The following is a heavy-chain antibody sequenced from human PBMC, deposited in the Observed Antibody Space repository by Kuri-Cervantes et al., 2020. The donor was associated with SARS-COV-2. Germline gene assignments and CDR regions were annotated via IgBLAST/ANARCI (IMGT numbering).Heavy chain of an antibody. CDR1: GGTFSSYA. CDR2: IIPILGTA. CDR3: AREEAQSGSSDY. D-gene: IGHD3-10*01. V-gene: IGHV1-69*04. J-gene: IGHJ4*02. Sequence: SVKVSCKASGGTFSSYAISWVRQAPGQGLEWMGRIIPILGTANYAQKFQGRVTMTRDTSTSPVYMELSSLRSEDTAVYYCAREEAQSGSSDYWGQGTLVTVSS.